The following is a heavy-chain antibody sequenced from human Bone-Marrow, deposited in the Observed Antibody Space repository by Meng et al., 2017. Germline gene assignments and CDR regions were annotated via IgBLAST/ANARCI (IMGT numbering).Heavy chain of an antibody. V-gene: IGHV4-4*02. J-gene: IGHJ5*02. CDR2: IYHSGST. CDR3: ARRVSGSGLTTDWFDP. D-gene: IGHD4-17*01. CDR1: GGSISSSNW. Sequence: QGELPGSGPGLGTPSGDLSLPFAVVGGSISSSNWLSWVRQPPGKGLEWIGEIYHSGSTNYNPSLKSRVTISVDKSKNQFSLKLSSVTAADTAVYYCARRVSGSGLTTDWFDPWGQGTLVTVSS.